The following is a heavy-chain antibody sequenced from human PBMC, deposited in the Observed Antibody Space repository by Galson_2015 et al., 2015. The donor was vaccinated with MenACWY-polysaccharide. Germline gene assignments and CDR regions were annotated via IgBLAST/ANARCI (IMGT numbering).Heavy chain of an antibody. CDR2: ISSGGTI. V-gene: IGHV3-48*02. Sequence: SLRLSCAASGFTFSSYRMNWVRQAPGKGLEWVSYISSGGTIYYAESMKGRFTISRDHAKNSLYLQMNSLRDDDTAVYYCARVLKGLVGATPDYWGQGTLVTVSS. D-gene: IGHD1-26*01. J-gene: IGHJ4*02. CDR1: GFTFSSYR. CDR3: ARVLKGLVGATPDY.